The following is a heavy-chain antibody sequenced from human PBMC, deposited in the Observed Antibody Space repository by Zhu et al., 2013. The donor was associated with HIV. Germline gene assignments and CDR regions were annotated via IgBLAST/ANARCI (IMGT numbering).Heavy chain of an antibody. J-gene: IGHJ4*02. D-gene: IGHD6-13*01. CDR1: GGSISNYY. Sequence: QVQLQESGPGLVKPSETLSLTCTVSGGSISNYYWNWIRQPPGKGLEWIGYIYYSGSTNYNPSLKSRVTMSVDTSKNQFSLKLTSVTAADTAVYFCARGRSSWYMDYFDYWGQGTLVTVSS. CDR3: ARGRSSWYMDYFDY. V-gene: IGHV4-59*01. CDR2: IYYSGST.